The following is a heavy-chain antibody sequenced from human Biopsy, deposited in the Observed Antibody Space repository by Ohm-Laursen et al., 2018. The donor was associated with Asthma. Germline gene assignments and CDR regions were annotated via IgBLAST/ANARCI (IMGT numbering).Heavy chain of an antibody. CDR1: GFTFSSYS. J-gene: IGHJ4*02. V-gene: IGHV3-21*01. CDR2: ISSSSSYI. Sequence: SLRLSCTASGFTFSSYSTNWVRQAPGKGLEWVSSISSSSSYIYYADSVKGRLTISRDNAKNSLYLQMNSLRAEDTAVYYCARDGTDMNEAMPKDYWGQGTLVTVSS. D-gene: IGHD2-2*01. CDR3: ARDGTDMNEAMPKDY.